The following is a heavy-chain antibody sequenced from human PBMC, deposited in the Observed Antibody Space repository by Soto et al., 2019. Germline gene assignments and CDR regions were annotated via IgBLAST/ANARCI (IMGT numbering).Heavy chain of an antibody. D-gene: IGHD2-2*02. CDR1: GFTFSSYW. Sequence: GGSLRLSCAASGFTFSSYWMHWVRQAPGKGLVWVSRINSDGSSTSYADSVKGRFTISRDNAKNTLYLQMNSLRAEDTAVYYCARGRWDGYCSSTSCYNAFDIWGQGTMVTVSS. J-gene: IGHJ3*02. V-gene: IGHV3-74*01. CDR3: ARGRWDGYCSSTSCYNAFDI. CDR2: INSDGSST.